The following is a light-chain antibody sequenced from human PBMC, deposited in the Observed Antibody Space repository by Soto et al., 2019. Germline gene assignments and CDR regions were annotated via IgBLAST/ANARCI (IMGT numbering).Light chain of an antibody. CDR2: GAS. J-gene: IGKJ4*02. V-gene: IGKV3-20*01. Sequence: VLTQSPATLSLSPGERATLSFRASQSVSSYLAWCQQKPGQAPRLLIYGASSRPTGIPDRFSGSGSGTDFTRTISRLEPEDFAVYYCQQYGSSALTFGGGTKVDIK. CDR3: QQYGSSALT. CDR1: QSVSSY.